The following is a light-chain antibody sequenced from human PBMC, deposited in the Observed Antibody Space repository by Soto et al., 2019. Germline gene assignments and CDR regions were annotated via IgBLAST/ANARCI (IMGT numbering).Light chain of an antibody. V-gene: IGLV1-47*01. J-gene: IGLJ3*02. Sequence: QSVLTQPPSASGTPGQRVTISCSGSSSNIGSNSVYWYQQLPGTAPKLLIYKNNQRPSGVPDRFSGSKSGTSASLAISGLRSEDEAEYYCAAWDGSLSSWVFGGGTKLTVL. CDR3: AAWDGSLSSWV. CDR1: SSNIGSNS. CDR2: KNN.